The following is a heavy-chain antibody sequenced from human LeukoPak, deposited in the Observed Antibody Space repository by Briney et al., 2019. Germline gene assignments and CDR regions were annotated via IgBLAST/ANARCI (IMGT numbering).Heavy chain of an antibody. D-gene: IGHD6-6*01. CDR2: INPNSGGT. CDR1: GYTFTGYY. Sequence: ASVKVSCKASGYTFTGYYMHWVRQAPGQGLEWMGWINPNSGGTNYAQKFQGRVTMTRDTSISTAYMELSRLRSDDTAVYYCARVQARPQSSVGAFDIWGQGTMVTVSS. CDR3: ARVQARPQSSVGAFDI. J-gene: IGHJ3*02. V-gene: IGHV1-2*02.